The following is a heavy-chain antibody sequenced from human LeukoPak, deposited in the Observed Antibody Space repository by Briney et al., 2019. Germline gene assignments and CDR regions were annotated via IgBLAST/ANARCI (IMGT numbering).Heavy chain of an antibody. V-gene: IGHV4-59*01. CDR2: IYYSGST. D-gene: IGHD3-16*01. CDR3: ARDSRPTYYDRAFDI. Sequence: SETLSLTCTVSGGSISSYYWSWIRQPPGKGLEWIGYIYYSGSTNYNPSLKSRVTISIDTSKNQFSLKLSSVTAADTAVYYCARDSRPTYYDRAFDIWGQGTMVTVSS. J-gene: IGHJ3*02. CDR1: GGSISSYY.